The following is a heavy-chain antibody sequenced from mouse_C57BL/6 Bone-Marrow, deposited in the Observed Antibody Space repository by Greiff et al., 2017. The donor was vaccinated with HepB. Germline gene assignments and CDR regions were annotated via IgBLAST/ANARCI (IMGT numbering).Heavy chain of an antibody. D-gene: IGHD2-5*01. CDR1: GYTFTDHI. CDR2: IYPVSGDT. Sequence: LQESGAELASPGASVTLSCKASGYTFTDHIMNWVKKRPGQGLEWIGRIYPVSGDTNYNQKFMGKATFSVDRSSSTVYLVLKSLTSEDTAVYYCGTYLNYDSNYVGWGQGTTLTVSS. V-gene: IGHV1-11*01. J-gene: IGHJ2*01. CDR3: GTYLNYDSNYVG.